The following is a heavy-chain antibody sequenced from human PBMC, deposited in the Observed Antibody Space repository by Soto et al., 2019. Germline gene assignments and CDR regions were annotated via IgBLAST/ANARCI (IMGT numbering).Heavy chain of an antibody. CDR3: ARDLVRGSYSYYYYGMDV. CDR1: GGSVSSGSYY. D-gene: IGHD1-26*01. CDR2: IYYSGST. Sequence: PSETLSLTCTVSGGSVSSGSYYWSWIRQPPGQGLEWIGYIYYSGSTNYIPSLKSRVTISVDTYKTQCSLKLSSVTAADTAVYYCARDLVRGSYSYYYYGMDVWGQGTTVTV. J-gene: IGHJ6*02. V-gene: IGHV4-61*01.